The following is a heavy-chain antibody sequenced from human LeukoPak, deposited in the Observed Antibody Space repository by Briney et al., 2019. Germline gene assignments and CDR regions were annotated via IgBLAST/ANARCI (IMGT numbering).Heavy chain of an antibody. D-gene: IGHD5-12*01. CDR3: ARSGDGYDDWFDP. J-gene: IGHJ5*02. CDR1: GYTFTGYY. V-gene: IGHV1-2*02. Sequence: ASVKVSCKASGYTFTGYYMHWVRQAPGQGLEWMGWINPNSGGTNYAQKSQGRVTMTRDTSISTAYMELSRLRSDDTAVYYCARSGDGYDDWFDPWGQGTLVTVSS. CDR2: INPNSGGT.